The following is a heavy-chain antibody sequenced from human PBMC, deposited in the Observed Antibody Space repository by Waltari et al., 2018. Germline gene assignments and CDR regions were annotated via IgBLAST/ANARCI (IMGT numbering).Heavy chain of an antibody. D-gene: IGHD7-27*01. CDR2: IKSQNDGATT. J-gene: IGHJ4*01. CDR3: TTLDAPWGG. V-gene: IGHV3-15*01. CDR1: GFGFTAAW. Sequence: EVQMVESGGGSVKPGDSVRLSCVASGFGFTAAWLTWVRQAPGKGLEWVGRIKSQNDGATTDFSASVRGRFSISRDDSQNMVFLQMNSLRVEDTALYYCTTLDAPWGGWGHGTLVTVSS.